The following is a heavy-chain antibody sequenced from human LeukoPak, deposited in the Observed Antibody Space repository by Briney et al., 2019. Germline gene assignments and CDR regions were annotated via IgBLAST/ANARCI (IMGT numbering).Heavy chain of an antibody. CDR1: GFTFSSYA. CDR2: ISGSGGST. Sequence: WGSLRLSCAAPGFTFSSYAMSWVRQAPGKGLEWVSAISGSGGSTYYADSVKGRFTISRDNSKNTLYLQMNSLRAEDTAVYYCARDWGYCSGGSCWEGFDPWGQGTLVTVSS. CDR3: ARDWGYCSGGSCWEGFDP. J-gene: IGHJ5*02. D-gene: IGHD2-15*01. V-gene: IGHV3-23*01.